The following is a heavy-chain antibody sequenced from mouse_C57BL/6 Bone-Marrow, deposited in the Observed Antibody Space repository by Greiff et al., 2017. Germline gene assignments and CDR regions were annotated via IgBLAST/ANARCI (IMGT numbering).Heavy chain of an antibody. Sequence: EVQLQQSGPELVKPGASVKMSCKASGYTFTDYNMHWVKPSHGKSLEWIGYINPNNGGTSYNQKFKGKATLTVNKSASTAYMELRSLTSEDSAVYYCASSSGYGGAMDYWGQGTSVTVSS. V-gene: IGHV1-22*01. CDR3: ASSSGYGGAMDY. D-gene: IGHD3-2*02. CDR2: INPNNGGT. J-gene: IGHJ4*01. CDR1: GYTFTDYN.